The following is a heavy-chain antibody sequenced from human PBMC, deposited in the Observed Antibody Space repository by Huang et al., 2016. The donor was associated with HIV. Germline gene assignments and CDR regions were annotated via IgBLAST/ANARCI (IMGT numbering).Heavy chain of an antibody. CDR2: IYPRDAET. D-gene: IGHD5-18*01. Sequence: EVLLVQSGAALKEPGESLKISCKASGYGFRSYWIGWLRQKPGKGLEWMSIIYPRDAETKYSPSFDGKVTISADKSTRTAYLQWESLKAPDTAIYFCARQVDGFRSHFDFWGQGTLVSVSS. CDR3: ARQVDGFRSHFDF. J-gene: IGHJ4*02. CDR1: GYGFRSYW. V-gene: IGHV5-51*01.